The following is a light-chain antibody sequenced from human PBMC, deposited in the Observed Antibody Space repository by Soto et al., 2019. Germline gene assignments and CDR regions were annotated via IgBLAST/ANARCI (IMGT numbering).Light chain of an antibody. V-gene: IGKV1-33*01. Sequence: DIQITQSQASLSSCLLDRVTITCQASQDISNYLNWYQQKPGKAPKLLIYDASNLETGVPSRFSGSGSGTDFTFTISSLQPEDIATYYCQQYDNLPLTFGGGTKVDIK. CDR1: QDISNY. J-gene: IGKJ4*01. CDR3: QQYDNLPLT. CDR2: DAS.